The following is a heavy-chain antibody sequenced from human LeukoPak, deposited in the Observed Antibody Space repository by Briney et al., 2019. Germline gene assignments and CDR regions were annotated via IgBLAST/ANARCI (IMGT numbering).Heavy chain of an antibody. J-gene: IGHJ6*03. CDR2: ISSSGGSI. Sequence: GGSLRLSCAASGFSFSNYAMSWVRQAPGKGLEWVSVISSSGGSIYYADSVKGRFTISRDNSKNTLYLQMNSLRAEDMAVYYCAKGYCSSTSCYYYYYMDVWGKGTTVTVSS. CDR3: AKGYCSSTSCYYYYYMDV. CDR1: GFSFSNYA. D-gene: IGHD2-2*01. V-gene: IGHV3-23*01.